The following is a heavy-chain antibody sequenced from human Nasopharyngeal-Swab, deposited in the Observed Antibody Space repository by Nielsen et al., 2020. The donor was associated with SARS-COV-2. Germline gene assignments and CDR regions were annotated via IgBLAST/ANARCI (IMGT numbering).Heavy chain of an antibody. CDR3: AKGERGYSTAFDY. Sequence: GESLKISCAASGFTFSSYGMHWVRQAPGKGLEWVAVISYDGSNKYYADSVKGRFTISRDNSKNTLYLQMNSLRAEDTAVYYCAKGERGYSTAFDYWGQGTLVTVSS. J-gene: IGHJ4*02. D-gene: IGHD5-18*01. V-gene: IGHV3-30*18. CDR1: GFTFSSYG. CDR2: ISYDGSNK.